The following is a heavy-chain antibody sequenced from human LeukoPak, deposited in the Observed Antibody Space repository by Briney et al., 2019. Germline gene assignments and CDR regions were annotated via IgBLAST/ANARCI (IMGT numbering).Heavy chain of an antibody. CDR2: IYHSGST. CDR1: GYSISSGYY. J-gene: IGHJ4*02. Sequence: SETLSLTCTVSGYSISSGYYWGWIRPPPGKGLEWIGNIYHSGSTHYNPSLKSRVTISVDMAKNHFSLKLSSVTAADTAVYYCARGGGAVAVYFDYWGQGTLVTVSS. D-gene: IGHD6-19*01. V-gene: IGHV4-38-2*02. CDR3: ARGGGAVAVYFDY.